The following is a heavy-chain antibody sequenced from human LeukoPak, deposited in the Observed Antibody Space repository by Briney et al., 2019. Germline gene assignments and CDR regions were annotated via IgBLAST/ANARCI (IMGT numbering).Heavy chain of an antibody. V-gene: IGHV1-18*04. Sequence: ASVKVSCKASGYTFTSYGISWVRQAPGQGLEWMGWISAYNGNTNYAQKLQGRVTMTTDTSTSTAYMELRSLRSDDTAVYYCARDPPHGSGSYQAWDYWGQGTLVTVSS. J-gene: IGHJ4*02. D-gene: IGHD3-10*01. CDR2: ISAYNGNT. CDR3: ARDPPHGSGSYQAWDY. CDR1: GYTFTSYG.